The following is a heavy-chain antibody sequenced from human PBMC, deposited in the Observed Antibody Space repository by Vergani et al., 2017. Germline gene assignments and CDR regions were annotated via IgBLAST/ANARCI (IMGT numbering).Heavy chain of an antibody. D-gene: IGHD6-6*01. V-gene: IGHV1-69*02. J-gene: IGHJ6*02. CDR3: ARGSSSSSHYYYYYGMDV. Sequence: QVQLVQSGAEVKKPGSSVKVSCKASGGTFSSYTISWVRQAPGQGLEWMGRIIPILGIANYAQKFQGRVTITADKSTSTAYMELSSLRSEDTAVYYCARGSSSSSHYYYYYGMDVWGQGTTVTVS. CDR1: GGTFSSYT. CDR2: IIPILGIA.